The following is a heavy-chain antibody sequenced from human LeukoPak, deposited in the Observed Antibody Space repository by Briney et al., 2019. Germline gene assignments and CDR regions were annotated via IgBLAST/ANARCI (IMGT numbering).Heavy chain of an antibody. CDR3: ARDGQWLDGGYFDY. CDR2: ISYDGSNK. CDR1: GFTFSSYA. J-gene: IGHJ4*02. D-gene: IGHD6-19*01. Sequence: GGSLRLSCAASGFTFSSYAMHWVRQAPGKGPEWVAVISYDGSNKYYADSVKGRFTISRDNSKNTLYLQMNSLRAEDTAVYYCARDGQWLDGGYFDYWGQGTLVTVSS. V-gene: IGHV3-30-3*01.